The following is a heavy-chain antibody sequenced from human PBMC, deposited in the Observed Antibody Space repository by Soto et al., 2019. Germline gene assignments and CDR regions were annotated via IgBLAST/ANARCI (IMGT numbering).Heavy chain of an antibody. CDR2: IYSGGST. Sequence: EVQLVETGGGLIQPGGSLRLSCAASGFTVSSNYMSWVRQAPGKGLEWVSVIYSGGSTYYADSVKGRFTISRDNSKNTLYLQINSLRAEDTAVYYCARDTRYDAYYYYGMDVWGQGTTVTVSS. CDR1: GFTVSSNY. D-gene: IGHD5-12*01. V-gene: IGHV3-53*02. CDR3: ARDTRYDAYYYYGMDV. J-gene: IGHJ6*02.